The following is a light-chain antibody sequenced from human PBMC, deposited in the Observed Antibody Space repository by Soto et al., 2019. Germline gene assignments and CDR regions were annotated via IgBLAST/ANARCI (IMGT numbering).Light chain of an antibody. CDR2: SNN. V-gene: IGLV1-44*01. CDR3: AAWDDSLIWV. Sequence: QAVVTQPPSASGTPGQRVTISCSGSSSNIGSNTVNWYQQLPGTAPKLLIYSNNQRPSGVPDRFSGSKSGTSASLAISGLQSEDEADYYCAAWDDSLIWVFGGGTKLTVL. CDR1: SSNIGSNT. J-gene: IGLJ3*02.